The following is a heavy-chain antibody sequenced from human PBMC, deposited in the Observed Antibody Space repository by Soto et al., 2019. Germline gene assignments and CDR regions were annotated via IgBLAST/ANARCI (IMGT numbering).Heavy chain of an antibody. CDR2: VHSDGTTT. J-gene: IGHJ3*01. D-gene: IGHD3-10*01. CDR3: ARGDRGGFDL. CDR1: GCTFDDYW. V-gene: IGHV3-74*01. Sequence: GGSLRLSCAASGCTFDDYWMHWVRQAPGKGLVWVSRVHSDGTTTTYADSVKGRFTISRDNARNTVSLQMSSLRAEDTAIYYCARGDRGGFDLWGHGTVVTVSS.